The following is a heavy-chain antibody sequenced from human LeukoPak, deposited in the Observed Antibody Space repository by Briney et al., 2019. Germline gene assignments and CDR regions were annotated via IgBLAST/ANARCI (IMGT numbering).Heavy chain of an antibody. CDR3: ARSNQADDY. CDR2: INPGGSST. Sequence: GGSLRLSCAASGFAFSSYWMHCVRQVPGKGLVWVSRINPGGSSTAYADSVKGRFTISRDNAKNTLYLQMNSLRAEDTAVYYCARSNQADDYWGQGTLVTVSS. V-gene: IGHV3-74*01. CDR1: GFAFSSYW. J-gene: IGHJ4*02. D-gene: IGHD4-11*01.